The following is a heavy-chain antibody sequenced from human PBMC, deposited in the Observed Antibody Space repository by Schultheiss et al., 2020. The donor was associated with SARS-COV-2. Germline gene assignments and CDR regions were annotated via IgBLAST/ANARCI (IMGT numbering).Heavy chain of an antibody. D-gene: IGHD4-23*01. V-gene: IGHV3-48*03. CDR2: ISSSGSTI. CDR3: ARDDYGGNSVGLDY. Sequence: GGSLRLSCAASGFTFSSYEMNWVRQAPGKGLEWVSYISSSGSTIYYADSVKGRFTISRDNAKNSLYLQMNSLRAEDTAVYYCARDDYGGNSVGLDYWGQGTLVTVSS. CDR1: GFTFSSYE. J-gene: IGHJ4*02.